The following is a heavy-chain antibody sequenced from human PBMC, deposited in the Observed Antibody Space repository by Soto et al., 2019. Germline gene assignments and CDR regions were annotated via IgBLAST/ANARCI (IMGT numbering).Heavy chain of an antibody. CDR1: GYNFTSYG. CDR2: ISAYNGKT. Sequence: QVQLVQSGGEVTKPGASVKLSCTASGYNFTSYGISWLRQAPGQGLAWMGWISAYNGKTNYAQNVQGRVNMTTDTSTRTAYMELRRRRADDTAVYYCARGGDVNYYHGMDVWGQGTTVTVSS. CDR3: ARGGDVNYYHGMDV. V-gene: IGHV1-18*01. D-gene: IGHD5-12*01. J-gene: IGHJ6*02.